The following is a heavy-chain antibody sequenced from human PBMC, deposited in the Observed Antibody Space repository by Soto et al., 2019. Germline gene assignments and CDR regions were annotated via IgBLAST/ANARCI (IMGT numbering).Heavy chain of an antibody. CDR1: GFTFDDYA. D-gene: IGHD3-10*01. CDR3: AGGSGSYPNWFDP. Sequence: GGSLRLSCAASGFTFDDYAMHWVRQAPGKGLEWVSGISWNSGSIGYADSVKGRFTISRDNAKNSLYLLMNSLRVEDTALYYCAGGSGSYPNWFDPWGQGTPVTVSS. CDR2: ISWNSGSI. V-gene: IGHV3-9*01. J-gene: IGHJ5*02.